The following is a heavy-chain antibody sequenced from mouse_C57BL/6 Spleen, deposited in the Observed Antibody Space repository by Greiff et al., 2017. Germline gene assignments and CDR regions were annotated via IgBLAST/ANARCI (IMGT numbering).Heavy chain of an antibody. Sequence: EVQLVESGPELVKPGASVKISCKASGYSFTGYYMNWVKQSPEKSLEWIGEINPSTGGTTYNQKFKAKATLTVDKSSSTAYMQLKSLTSEDSAVYYCARADGNYDAMDYWGQGTSVTVSS. D-gene: IGHD2-1*01. CDR2: INPSTGGT. J-gene: IGHJ4*01. V-gene: IGHV1-42*01. CDR1: GYSFTGYY. CDR3: ARADGNYDAMDY.